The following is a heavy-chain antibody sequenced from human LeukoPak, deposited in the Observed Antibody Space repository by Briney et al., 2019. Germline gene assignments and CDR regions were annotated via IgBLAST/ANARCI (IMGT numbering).Heavy chain of an antibody. Sequence: SETLSLTCTVSRGSVSSSTYYWSWVRQPPGKGLEWIASIYYTGSTYYNPSLKSRVTISLDMPKNGFFLTMTSVTAADTAVYFCTAEKNGSPHYWGQGTQVTVSS. CDR2: IYYTGST. D-gene: IGHD2-8*01. V-gene: IGHV4-39*07. CDR1: RGSVSSSTYY. CDR3: TAEKNGSPHY. J-gene: IGHJ4*02.